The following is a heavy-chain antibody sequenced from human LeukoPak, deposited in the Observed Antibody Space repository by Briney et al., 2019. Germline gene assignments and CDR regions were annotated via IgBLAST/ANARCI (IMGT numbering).Heavy chain of an antibody. V-gene: IGHV4-34*01. CDR3: ATAMFILYYMDV. CDR2: INHNGNT. J-gene: IGHJ6*03. CDR1: YGSFSGYY. D-gene: IGHD3-10*02. Sequence: PSETLSLTCTVFYGSFSGYYWSWIRQPPGKGLEWIGEINHNGNTNYNPSLKSRVTISVDTSKDQFSLKLSSVTAADTAVYYCATAMFILYYMDVWGKGTTVTVSS.